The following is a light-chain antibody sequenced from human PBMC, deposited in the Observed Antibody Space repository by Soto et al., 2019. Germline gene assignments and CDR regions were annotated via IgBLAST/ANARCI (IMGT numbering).Light chain of an antibody. CDR1: SSDVGDNDF. CDR2: EVN. J-gene: IGLJ2*01. V-gene: IGLV2-14*01. Sequence: QSVLTQPASMSGSPGQSITISCTGTSSDVGDNDFVSWYRHHPGKAPRLVIYEVNKRPSGISNRFSGSKSGNTASLTISGRQADDEAEYYCSSNTNINAVLFGRGTKLTVL. CDR3: SSNTNINAVL.